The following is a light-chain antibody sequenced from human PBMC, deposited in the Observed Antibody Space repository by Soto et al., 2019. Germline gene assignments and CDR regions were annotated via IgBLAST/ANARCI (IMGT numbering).Light chain of an antibody. J-gene: IGKJ1*01. Sequence: DIQVTQSPSTLSESVGDRVTITCRASQSISNWLAWYQQKPGKAPKVLIYKASSLESGVPSRFSGSGSGTEFPLTISSLQTEDFATYYCQQYGANSPWTFGQGTKVELK. CDR3: QQYGANSPWT. CDR2: KAS. V-gene: IGKV1-5*03. CDR1: QSISNW.